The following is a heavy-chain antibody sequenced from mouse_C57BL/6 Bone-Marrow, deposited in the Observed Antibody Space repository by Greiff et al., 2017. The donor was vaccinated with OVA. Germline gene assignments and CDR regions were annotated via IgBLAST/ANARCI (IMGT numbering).Heavy chain of an antibody. CDR1: GFTFSNYW. CDR2: IRLKSDNYAT. J-gene: IGHJ3*01. CDR3: TRDFFFAY. V-gene: IGHV6-3*01. Sequence: EVKVEESGGGLVQPGGSMKLSCVASGFTFSNYWMNWVRQSPEKGLEWVAQIRLKSDNYATHYAESVKGRFTISRDDSKSSVYLQMNNLRAEDTGIYYCTRDFFFAYWGQGTLVTVSA.